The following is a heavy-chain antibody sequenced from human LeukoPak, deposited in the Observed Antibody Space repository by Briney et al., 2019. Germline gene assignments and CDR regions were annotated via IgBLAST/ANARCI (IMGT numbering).Heavy chain of an antibody. V-gene: IGHV4-59*01. CDR2: IYYSGTT. Sequence: SETLSLTCTVSGDSISSNYWNWIRQPPGKGLEWIGYIYYSGTTKYNPSLKSRVTIVLDTSKNQFSLKLTSVTAADTAVYYCARDRGSPWVDAFDIWGQGSMVTVSS. CDR3: ARDRGSPWVDAFDI. D-gene: IGHD6-25*01. CDR1: GDSISSNY. J-gene: IGHJ3*02.